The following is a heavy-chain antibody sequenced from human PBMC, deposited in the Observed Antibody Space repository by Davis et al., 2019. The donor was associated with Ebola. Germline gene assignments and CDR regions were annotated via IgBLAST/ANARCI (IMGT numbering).Heavy chain of an antibody. J-gene: IGHJ6*04. CDR1: GFTFSNYA. Sequence: GESLKISCAASGFTFSNYAMHWVQQAAGKGLEWVAVITYDGSSKHYADSVKGRFYISRENSKNTQYLQMNSLRAEDTAVYYCARDTYYYGSGSYMYVMDVWGKGTTVTVSS. V-gene: IGHV3-30-3*01. CDR2: ITYDGSSK. D-gene: IGHD3-10*01. CDR3: ARDTYYYGSGSYMYVMDV.